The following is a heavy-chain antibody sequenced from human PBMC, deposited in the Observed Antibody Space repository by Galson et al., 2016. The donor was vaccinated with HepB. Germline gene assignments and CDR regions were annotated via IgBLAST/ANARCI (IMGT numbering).Heavy chain of an antibody. V-gene: IGHV4-59*01. Sequence: ETLSLTCTVSGGSIRSYYWSWIRQPPGKGLEWIGYIYYSGSTNYDPSLKSRVTISIDTSKNQFSLKLSSVTAADTAVYSCARGGWLRMNYYFDYWGQGTLVTVSS. CDR2: IYYSGST. CDR1: GGSIRSYY. D-gene: IGHD5-12*01. CDR3: ARGGWLRMNYYFDY. J-gene: IGHJ4*02.